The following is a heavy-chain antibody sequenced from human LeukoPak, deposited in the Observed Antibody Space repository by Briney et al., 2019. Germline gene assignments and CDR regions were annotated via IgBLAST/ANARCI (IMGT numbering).Heavy chain of an antibody. V-gene: IGHV4-31*03. CDR1: GGSISSSGYY. D-gene: IGHD3-10*01. CDR3: ARYDPDYYGSGTVSD. CDR2: IYYSGST. J-gene: IGHJ4*02. Sequence: SETLSLTCTVSGGSISSSGYYWSWIRQHPGKGLEWIGFIYYSGSTSYNPSLKSRVTISVDTSKNQFSLKLSSVTAADTAVYYCARYDPDYYGSGTVSDWGQGTLVTVSS.